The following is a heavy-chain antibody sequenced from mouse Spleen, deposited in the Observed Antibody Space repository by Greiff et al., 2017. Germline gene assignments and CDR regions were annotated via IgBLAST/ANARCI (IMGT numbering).Heavy chain of an antibody. CDR1: GYTFTEYT. CDR2: IHPNSGST. D-gene: IGHD2-1*01. Sequence: QVQLQQSGAELVKPGASVKLSCKASGYTFTEYTIHWVKQRPGQGLEWIGMIHPNSGSTNYNEKFKSKATLTVDKSSSTAYMQLSSLTSEDSAVYYCARDGNYEGMDYWGQGTSVTVSS. J-gene: IGHJ4*01. CDR3: ARDGNYEGMDY. V-gene: IGHV1-64*01.